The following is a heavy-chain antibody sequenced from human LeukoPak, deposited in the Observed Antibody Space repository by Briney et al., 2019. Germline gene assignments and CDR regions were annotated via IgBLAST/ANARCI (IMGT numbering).Heavy chain of an antibody. D-gene: IGHD3-22*01. J-gene: IGHJ4*02. V-gene: IGHV3-49*04. CDR1: GFXFGDYA. CDR2: IRSKAKGGRT. CDR3: TRCYYDSSGYYVFDY. Sequence: GGSLRLSCTASGFXFGDYAMSWVRQAPGKGLEWVSVIRSKAKGGRTEDAASVQGRFTISRDDPKSIAYLQMNSLKTEDTAVYYCTRCYYDSSGYYVFDYWGQGTLVTVSS.